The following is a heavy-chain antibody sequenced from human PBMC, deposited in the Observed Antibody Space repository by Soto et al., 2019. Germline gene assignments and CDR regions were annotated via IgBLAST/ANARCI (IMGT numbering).Heavy chain of an antibody. CDR1: GGTFSSYA. CDR2: IIPIFGTA. J-gene: IGHJ6*02. V-gene: IGHV1-69*01. CDR3: ARSYRYSYGYGYYYYYGMDV. Sequence: QVQLVQSGAEVKKPGSSVKVSCKASGGTFSSYAISWVRQAPGQGLEWMGGIIPIFGTANYAQKFQGRVTITADESTSTAYMELSSLRSEDTAVYYCARSYRYSYGYGYYYYYGMDVWGQVTTVTVSS. D-gene: IGHD5-18*01.